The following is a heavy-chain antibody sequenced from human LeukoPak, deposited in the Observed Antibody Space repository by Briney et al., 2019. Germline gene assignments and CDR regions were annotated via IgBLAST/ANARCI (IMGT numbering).Heavy chain of an antibody. CDR3: TKPGTSSGYYYPAYFDS. CDR2: ISYTGGTT. CDR1: GFTFSNYA. D-gene: IGHD3-22*01. J-gene: IGHJ4*02. Sequence: GRSLRLSCAASGFTFSNYAMSWVRQAPGKGLEWVSTISYTGGTTYYTDSVRGRFTISRDNSDNTLYLQMHSLRAEDTAVYYCTKPGTSSGYYYPAYFDSWGQGTLVTVSS. V-gene: IGHV3-23*01.